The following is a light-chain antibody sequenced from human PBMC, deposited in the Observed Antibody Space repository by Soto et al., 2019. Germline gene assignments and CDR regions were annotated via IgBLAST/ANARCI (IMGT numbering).Light chain of an antibody. J-gene: IGLJ3*02. CDR3: AAWDGNLKGWL. V-gene: IGLV1-44*01. CDR2: SDD. Sequence: QSVLTQPPSASGTPGQRVTISCSGDTSNIGSQTVNWYQQFPGTAPRLLVYSDDQWPLGVPDRFSGSKSGTSASLAINGLQSEDEATYYCAAWDGNLKGWLFGGGTKLTVL. CDR1: TSNIGSQT.